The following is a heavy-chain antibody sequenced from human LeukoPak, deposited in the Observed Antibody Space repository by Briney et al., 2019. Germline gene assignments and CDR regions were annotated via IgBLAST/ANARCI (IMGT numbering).Heavy chain of an antibody. D-gene: IGHD5-18*01. CDR2: ITGNGATT. J-gene: IGHJ4*02. V-gene: IGHV3-23*01. CDR1: GFSFSNYG. Sequence: PGGSLRRSCAASGFSFSNYGTNWVRQAPGKGLEWVSGITGNGATTYYADSVKGRFTISRDNSRNTVYLQMNSLRAEDTAVYYCANDLGWIQLNLGRGQGTLVTVSS. CDR3: ANDLGWIQLNLG.